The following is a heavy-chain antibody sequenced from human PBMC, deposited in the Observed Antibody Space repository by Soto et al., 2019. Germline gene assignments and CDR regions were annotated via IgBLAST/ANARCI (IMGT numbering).Heavy chain of an antibody. CDR1: GFTFSSYG. CDR2: IWYDGSNK. CDR3: ARDFSVVVVAPGY. D-gene: IGHD3-22*01. J-gene: IGHJ4*02. V-gene: IGHV3-33*01. Sequence: QVQLVESGGGVVQPGRSLRLSCAASGFTFSSYGMHWVRQAPGKGLEWVGVIWYDGSNKYYADSVKGRFTIARDNSKDTLYLQMNSLRVEDTAVYHCARDFSVVVVAPGYWGQGTLVTVSS.